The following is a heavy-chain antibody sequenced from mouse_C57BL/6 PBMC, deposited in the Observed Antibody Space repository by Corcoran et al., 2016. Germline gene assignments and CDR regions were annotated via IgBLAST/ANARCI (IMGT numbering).Heavy chain of an antibody. D-gene: IGHD2-2*01. CDR2: IYIGNGYT. CDR3: ARTVWLRRQGYFDV. CDR1: GYTFTSYG. J-gene: IGHJ1*03. V-gene: IGHV1-58*01. Sequence: EVQLQQSGAELVRPGSSVKMSCKTSGYTFTSYGINWVKQRPGQGLEWIGYIYIGNGYTEYNEKFKGKATLTVDKSSSTAYMELRSLTSEDSAVYYCARTVWLRRQGYFDVWGTGTTVTVSS.